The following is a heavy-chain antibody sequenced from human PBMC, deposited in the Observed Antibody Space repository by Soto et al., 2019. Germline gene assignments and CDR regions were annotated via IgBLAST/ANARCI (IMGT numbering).Heavy chain of an antibody. J-gene: IGHJ4*02. V-gene: IGHV3-23*01. CDR2: ISGSGGST. D-gene: IGHD2-21*02. CDR1: GFTFSSYA. Sequence: WVSLRLSCAASGFTFSSYAMNWVRQAPGKGLEWVSAISGSGGSTYYVASVKGRFTISRDNSRNTLYLQMNSLRAEDTAVYYCAKDPEVVVTARDYWGKGPLVTVSS. CDR3: AKDPEVVVTARDY.